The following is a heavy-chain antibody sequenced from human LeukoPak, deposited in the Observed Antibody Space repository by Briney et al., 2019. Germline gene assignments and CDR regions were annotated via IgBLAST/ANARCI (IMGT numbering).Heavy chain of an antibody. CDR3: ARHSYYDFWSGYLSGWRPREEDPPHYYYYGMDV. V-gene: IGHV1-8*01. CDR1: RYTYTSYV. D-gene: IGHD3-3*01. CDR2: MNPNSGNT. Sequence: ASVNVSCKASRYTYTSYVINWVRQAAGQGVEWMGWMNPNSGNTDYAQKFQGRAALTRNTSRSTAYMELGSLRSEDTTVYYCARHSYYDFWSGYLSGWRPREEDPPHYYYYGMDVWGQGTTVTVSS. J-gene: IGHJ6*02.